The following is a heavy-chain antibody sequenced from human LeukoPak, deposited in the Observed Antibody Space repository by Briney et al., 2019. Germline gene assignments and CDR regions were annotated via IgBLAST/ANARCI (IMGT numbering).Heavy chain of an antibody. CDR3: ARLGGPAARYYYYYYMDV. J-gene: IGHJ6*03. D-gene: IGHD2-2*01. Sequence: GESLKISCKGSGYSFTSYWIGWVRQMPGKGLEWMGIIYPGDSDTRYSPSFQGQVTISADKSISTAYLQWSSLKASDTAMYYCARLGGPAARYYYYYYMDVWGKGTTVTVSS. V-gene: IGHV5-51*01. CDR1: GYSFTSYW. CDR2: IYPGDSDT.